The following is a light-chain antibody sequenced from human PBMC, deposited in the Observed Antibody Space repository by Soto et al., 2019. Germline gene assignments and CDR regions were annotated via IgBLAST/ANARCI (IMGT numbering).Light chain of an antibody. CDR2: GPS. CDR3: QQYGSSPGT. V-gene: IGKV3-20*01. CDR1: QTVTSNY. J-gene: IGKJ1*01. Sequence: EIVLTQSPGTLSSSPGERATLSCRANQTVTSNYLAWYQQNPGQAPMLLFFGPSIRATGLTDRFSGGGSWTDFPLTISRLEPEAFAVYYCQQYGSSPGTFGQGNKVDVK.